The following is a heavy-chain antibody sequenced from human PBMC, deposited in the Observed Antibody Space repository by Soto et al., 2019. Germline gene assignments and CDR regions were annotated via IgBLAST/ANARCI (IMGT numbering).Heavy chain of an antibody. CDR3: AIDPTYYDILTGYIPGDYYYYMDV. D-gene: IGHD3-9*01. CDR1: GFTFSSYG. V-gene: IGHV3-33*01. Sequence: GGSLRLSCAASGFTFSSYGMHWVRQAPGKGLEWVAVIWYDGSNKYYADSVKGRFTISRDNSKTTLYLQMNSLRAEETAVYYCAIDPTYYDILTGYIPGDYYYYMDVWGKGTTVTVSS. CDR2: IWYDGSNK. J-gene: IGHJ6*03.